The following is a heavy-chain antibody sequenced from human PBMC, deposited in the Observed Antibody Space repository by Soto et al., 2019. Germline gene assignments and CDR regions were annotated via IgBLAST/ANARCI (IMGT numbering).Heavy chain of an antibody. D-gene: IGHD1-26*01. CDR2: IXYSGSX. CDR1: CGSISSYY. CDR3: ARHRSHALGGMDV. J-gene: IGHJ6*01. Sequence: XXTLSLTCTVSCGSISSYYWSWIRQPPGKGLEWIGYIXYSGSXNYNTYIKSRXXISVDKSXXQFYMKLSSVTAAETAVYYCARHRSHALGGMDVWGQGTTVTVSS. V-gene: IGHV4-59*08.